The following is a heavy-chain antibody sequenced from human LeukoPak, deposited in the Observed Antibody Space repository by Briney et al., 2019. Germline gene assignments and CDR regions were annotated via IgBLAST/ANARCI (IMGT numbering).Heavy chain of an antibody. V-gene: IGHV3-23*01. CDR1: GFTFSSYA. Sequence: GGSLRLSCAASGFTFSSYAMSWVRQAPGKGLEGVSAISGSGGSTYYADSVKGRFTISRDNSKNTLYLQMNSLRAEDTAVYYCAKTNSGSYLGGYYFDYWGQGTLVTVSS. CDR2: ISGSGGST. J-gene: IGHJ4*02. D-gene: IGHD1-26*01. CDR3: AKTNSGSYLGGYYFDY.